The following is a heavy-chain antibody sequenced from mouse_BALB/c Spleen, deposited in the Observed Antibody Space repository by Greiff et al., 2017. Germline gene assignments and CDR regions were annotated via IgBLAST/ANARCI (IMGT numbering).Heavy chain of an antibody. CDR1: GYTFTSYW. Sequence: VQLQQPGAELVKPGASVKMSCKASGYTFTSYWMHWVKQRPGQGLEWIGVIDPSDSYTSYNQKFKGKATLTVDTSSSTAYMQLSSLTSEDSAVYYCTRGVECYYIDYWGQGTTLTVSS. CDR3: TRGVECYYIDY. V-gene: IGHV1S127*01. D-gene: IGHD1-1*01. CDR2: IDPSDSYT. J-gene: IGHJ2*01.